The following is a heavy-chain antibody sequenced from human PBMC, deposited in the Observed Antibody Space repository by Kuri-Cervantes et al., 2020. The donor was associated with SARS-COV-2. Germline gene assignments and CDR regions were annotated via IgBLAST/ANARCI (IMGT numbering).Heavy chain of an antibody. D-gene: IGHD1-20*01. V-gene: IGHV1-69*13. J-gene: IGHJ6*03. CDR2: IIPIFGTA. CDR1: GGTFSSYA. Sequence: SVKVSCKASGGTFSSYAISWVRQAPGQGLEWMGGIIPIFGTANYAQKFEGRVTITADEYTDTGYMGLVGLRPDDTAVYYCARGQASRMTGGGDFHYHYMDDWGAGTTVTVSS. CDR3: ARGQASRMTGGGDFHYHYMDD.